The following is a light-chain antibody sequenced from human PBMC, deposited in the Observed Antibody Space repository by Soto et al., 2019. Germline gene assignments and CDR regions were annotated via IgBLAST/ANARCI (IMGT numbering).Light chain of an antibody. CDR2: DAS. CDR3: QHSGT. V-gene: IGKV1-5*01. J-gene: IGKJ3*01. CDR1: QSISSW. Sequence: DIQMTQSPSTLSASVGDRVTITCRASQSISSWLAWYQQKPGKAPKLLIYDASSLESGVPSTFSGSGSGTEFTLTISSLQPDDFATYYCQHSGTFGPGTKVDIK.